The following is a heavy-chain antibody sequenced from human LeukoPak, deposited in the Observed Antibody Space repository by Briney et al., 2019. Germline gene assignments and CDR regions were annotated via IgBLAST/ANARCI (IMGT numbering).Heavy chain of an antibody. Sequence: PGRSLRLSCTASGFTFGDYAMSWVRQAPGKGLEWVGFIRSKAYGGTTEYAASVKGRFTISRDDSKSIAYLQMNSLKPEDTAVYYCTRAALEYGNNYWGQGTLVTVSS. CDR3: TRAALEYGNNY. CDR1: GFTFGDYA. CDR2: IRSKAYGGTT. D-gene: IGHD6-6*01. J-gene: IGHJ4*02. V-gene: IGHV3-49*04.